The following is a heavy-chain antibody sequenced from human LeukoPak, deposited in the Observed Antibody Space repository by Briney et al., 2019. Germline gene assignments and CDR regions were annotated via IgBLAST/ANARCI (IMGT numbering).Heavy chain of an antibody. V-gene: IGHV4-34*01. J-gene: IGHJ6*02. D-gene: IGHD5-18*01. CDR1: GGSFSGYY. CDR3: ARASYGYSYYYGMDV. Sequence: SETLSLTCAVYGGSFSGYYWSWIRQPPGKGLEWIGEINHSGSTNYNPSLKSRVTISVDASKNQFSLKLSSVTAADTAVYYCARASYGYSYYYGMDVWGQGTMVTVSS. CDR2: INHSGST.